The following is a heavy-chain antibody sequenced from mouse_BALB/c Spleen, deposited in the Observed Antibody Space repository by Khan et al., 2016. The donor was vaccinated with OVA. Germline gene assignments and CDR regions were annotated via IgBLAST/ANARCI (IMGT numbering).Heavy chain of an antibody. Sequence: EVQLQESGPGLVKPSQSLSLTCTVTGYSITSGYGWNWIRQFPGNKLEWMGYISYSGSTNYNPYLKSRISITRGTSKNQFFLQLNSVTTEDTATYYCARTAMIKYWGQGTTLTVSS. J-gene: IGHJ2*01. D-gene: IGHD1-2*01. V-gene: IGHV3-2*02. CDR2: ISYSGST. CDR3: ARTAMIKY. CDR1: GYSITSGYG.